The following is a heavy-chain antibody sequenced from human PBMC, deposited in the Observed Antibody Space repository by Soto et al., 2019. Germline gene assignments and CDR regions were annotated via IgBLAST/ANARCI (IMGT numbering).Heavy chain of an antibody. D-gene: IGHD6-6*01. CDR1: GYTFTGYY. Sequence: GASVKVSCKASGYTFTGYYMHWVRQAPGQGLEWMGWINPNSGGTNYAQKFQGWVTMTRDTSISTAYMELSRLRSDDTAVYYCARATLAARLSDAFDIWGQGTMVTVSS. V-gene: IGHV1-2*04. CDR3: ARATLAARLSDAFDI. J-gene: IGHJ3*02. CDR2: INPNSGGT.